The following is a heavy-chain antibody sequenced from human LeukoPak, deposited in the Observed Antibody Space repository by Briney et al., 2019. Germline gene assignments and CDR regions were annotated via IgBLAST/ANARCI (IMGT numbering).Heavy chain of an antibody. CDR2: ISYDGTDK. CDR1: GFTFSRYG. Sequence: GGSLRLSCAASGFTFSRYGMHWVRQAPGKGLEWLAVISYDGTDKYYADSVKGRFTISRDNSKNTLYPQMNSLRAEDTAVYFCARARSGDGFNLDYWGQGTLVTGSS. J-gene: IGHJ4*02. D-gene: IGHD5-24*01. V-gene: IGHV3-33*01. CDR3: ARARSGDGFNLDY.